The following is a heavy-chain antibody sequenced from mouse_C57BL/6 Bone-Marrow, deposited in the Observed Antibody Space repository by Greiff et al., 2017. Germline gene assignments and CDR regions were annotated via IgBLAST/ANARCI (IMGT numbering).Heavy chain of an antibody. CDR2: IHPNSGST. D-gene: IGHD2-1*01. CDR1: GYTFTSYW. Sequence: QVQLQQPGAELVKPGASVKLSCKASGYTFTSYWMHWVKQRPGQGLEWIGMIHPNSGSTNSNEKFKSKATLTVDKSSSTAYMQLSSLTSEDTAVYYCARIYYGNGVNFDYWGQGTTLTVAS. V-gene: IGHV1-64*01. CDR3: ARIYYGNGVNFDY. J-gene: IGHJ2*01.